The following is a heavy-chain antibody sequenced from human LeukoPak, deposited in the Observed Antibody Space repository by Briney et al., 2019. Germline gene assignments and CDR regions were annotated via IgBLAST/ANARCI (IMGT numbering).Heavy chain of an antibody. Sequence: PSETLSLTCAVYGGSFGGYYLSWIRQPPGKGLEWIGEINHSGSTNYNPSLKSRVTISVDTSKNQFSLKLSSVTAADTAVYYCARVRGYSSSFWFDPWGQGTLVTVSS. V-gene: IGHV4-34*01. J-gene: IGHJ5*02. D-gene: IGHD6-13*01. CDR3: ARVRGYSSSFWFDP. CDR1: GGSFGGYY. CDR2: INHSGST.